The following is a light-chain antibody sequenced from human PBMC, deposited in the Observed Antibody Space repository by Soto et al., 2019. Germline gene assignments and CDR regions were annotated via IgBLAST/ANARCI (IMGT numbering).Light chain of an antibody. V-gene: IGLV2-14*01. J-gene: IGLJ1*01. CDR2: EVF. CDR3: NSLSATGTSYV. CDR1: SSDVGSHNH. Sequence: QSALTQPASVSGSPGQSIAISCTGTSSDVGSHNHVSWYQQHPGKAPKLLVYEVFYRLSGVSARFSGSKSGSTASLTISGLQAEDEADYYCNSLSATGTSYVFGTGTKLTVL.